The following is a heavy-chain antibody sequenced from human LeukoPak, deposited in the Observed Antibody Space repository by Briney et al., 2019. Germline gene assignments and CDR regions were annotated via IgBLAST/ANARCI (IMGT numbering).Heavy chain of an antibody. V-gene: IGHV3-30*02. CDR2: IRYDGSNK. D-gene: IGHD2-2*01. Sequence: GGSLRLSCAASGFTFSSYGMHWVRQAPGKGLEWVAFIRYDGSNKYYADSVKGRFTISRDNSKNTLYLQMNSLRAEDTAVYYCAKGYCSSTSCYLARGYCYYYYGMDVWGQGTTVTVSS. J-gene: IGHJ6*02. CDR1: GFTFSSYG. CDR3: AKGYCSSTSCYLARGYCYYYYGMDV.